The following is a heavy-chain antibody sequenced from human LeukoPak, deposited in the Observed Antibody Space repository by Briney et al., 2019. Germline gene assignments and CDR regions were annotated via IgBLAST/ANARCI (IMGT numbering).Heavy chain of an antibody. J-gene: IGHJ4*02. Sequence: PGRSLRLSCAASGFTFSSYSMNWVRQAPGKGLEWVSSISSSSSYIYYADSVKGRFTISRDNAKNSLYLQMNSLRAEDTAVYYCARDAGLSSSSDYWGQGTLVTVSS. CDR1: GFTFSSYS. CDR2: ISSSSSYI. V-gene: IGHV3-21*01. D-gene: IGHD6-6*01. CDR3: ARDAGLSSSSDY.